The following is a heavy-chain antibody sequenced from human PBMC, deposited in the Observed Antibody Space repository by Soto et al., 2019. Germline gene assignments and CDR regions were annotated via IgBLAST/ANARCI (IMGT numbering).Heavy chain of an antibody. J-gene: IGHJ4*01. CDR1: GGLFSVFS. Sequence: QVQLVQSGAEVKKPGSSVKVSCKTSGGLFSVFSFNWVRQAPGQGLEWMGGVLPITGSTDYSQKFQGRLTSNADRSTSTSYMELSRLKSDDTANYYCATIRVRGGPLRFEDGGKGTRISVSS. V-gene: IGHV1-69*06. CDR3: ATIRVRGGPLRFED. D-gene: IGHD5-12*01. CDR2: VLPITGST.